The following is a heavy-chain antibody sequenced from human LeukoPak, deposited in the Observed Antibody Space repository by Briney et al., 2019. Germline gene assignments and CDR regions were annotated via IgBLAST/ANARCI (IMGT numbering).Heavy chain of an antibody. CDR3: ARDRGSLGDYSFDY. CDR1: RDSVSSGSYY. J-gene: IGHJ4*02. V-gene: IGHV4-61*01. CDR2: IYYSGST. D-gene: IGHD3-16*01. Sequence: NPSETLSLTCTVSRDSVSSGSYYWSWIRQPPGKGLEWIGYIYYSGSTNYNPSLKSRVTISLDTSKNQFSLKVSSVTAADTAVYYCARDRGSLGDYSFDYWGQGTLVTVSS.